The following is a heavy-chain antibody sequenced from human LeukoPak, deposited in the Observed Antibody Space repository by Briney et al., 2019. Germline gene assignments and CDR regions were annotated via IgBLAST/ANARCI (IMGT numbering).Heavy chain of an antibody. CDR1: GFTFSSYG. CDR2: IWYDGSNK. V-gene: IGHV3-33*01. J-gene: IGHJ4*02. CDR3: ARESIVVVPAAMGGDFDY. D-gene: IGHD2-2*01. Sequence: GRSLRLSCAASGFTFSSYGMHWVRQAPGKGLEWVAVIWYDGSNKYYADSVKGRSTISRDNSKNTLYLQMNSLRAEDTAVYYCARESIVVVPAAMGGDFDYWGQGTLVTVSS.